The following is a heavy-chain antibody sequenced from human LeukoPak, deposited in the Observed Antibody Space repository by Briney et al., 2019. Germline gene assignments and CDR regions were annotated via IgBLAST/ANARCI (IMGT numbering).Heavy chain of an antibody. CDR2: ISDSGGST. V-gene: IGHV3-23*01. CDR3: AKRGVVIRVIRVGFHKEAYYFDY. D-gene: IGHD3-22*01. J-gene: IGHJ4*02. Sequence: PGGSLRLSCAVSGITLSNYGMSWVRQAPGKGLEWVAGISDSGGSTNYADSVKGRFTISRDNPKNTLYLQMNSLRAEDTAVYFCAKRGVVIRVIRVGFHKEAYYFDYWGQGTLVTVSS. CDR1: GITLSNYG.